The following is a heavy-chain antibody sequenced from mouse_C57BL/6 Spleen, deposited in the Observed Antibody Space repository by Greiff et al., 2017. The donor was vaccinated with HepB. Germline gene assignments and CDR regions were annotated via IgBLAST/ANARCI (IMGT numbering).Heavy chain of an antibody. D-gene: IGHD2-1*01. V-gene: IGHV1-82*01. Sequence: QVHVKQSGPELVKPGASVKISCKASGYAFSSSWMNWVKQRPGKGLEWIGRIYPGDGDTNYNGKFKGKATLTADKTSSTAYMQLSSLTSDDSAVYFCVSLYGTNAMDYWGQGTSVTVSS. CDR2: IYPGDGDT. J-gene: IGHJ4*01. CDR1: GYAFSSSW. CDR3: VSLYGTNAMDY.